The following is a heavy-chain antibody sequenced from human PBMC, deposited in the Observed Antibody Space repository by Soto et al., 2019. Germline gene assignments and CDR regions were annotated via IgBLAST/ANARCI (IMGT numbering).Heavy chain of an antibody. V-gene: IGHV3-23*01. CDR3: AKGLRTGVAPTYFDF. Sequence: PGGSLRLSCEASGFSFSTYAMSWVRQAPGKGLEWVSGISSSGGNTYYSDSVKGRFTISRDNSRDTLFLQMNRLSAEDTALYFCAKGLRTGVAPTYFDFWGQGNLVTVSS. CDR2: ISSSGGNT. CDR1: GFSFSTYA. D-gene: IGHD3-16*01. J-gene: IGHJ4*02.